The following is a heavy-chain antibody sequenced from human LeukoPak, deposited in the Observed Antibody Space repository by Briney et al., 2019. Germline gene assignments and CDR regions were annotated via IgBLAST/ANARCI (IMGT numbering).Heavy chain of an antibody. V-gene: IGHV1-69*01. CDR2: IIPIFGTA. D-gene: IGHD3-9*01. CDR1: GGTFSSYA. J-gene: IGHJ5*02. Sequence: GSSVKVSCKASGGTFSSYAISWVRQAPGQGLEWMGGIIPIFGTANYAQKFQGRVTITADESTSTAYMELSSLRSEDTAVYYCARGDQIRYFDWSRLGWFDPWGQGTLVTVSS. CDR3: ARGDQIRYFDWSRLGWFDP.